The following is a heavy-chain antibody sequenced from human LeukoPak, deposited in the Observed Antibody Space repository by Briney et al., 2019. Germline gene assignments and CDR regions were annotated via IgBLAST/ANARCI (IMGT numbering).Heavy chain of an antibody. CDR2: ISYDGSNK. CDR3: ARTTLPLIYYFDY. Sequence: PGRSLRLSCAASGFTFSSYGMHWVRQAPGKGLEWVAVISYDGSNKYYADSVKGRFTISRDNSKNTLYLQMNSLRAEDTAVYYCARTTLPLIYYFDYWGQGTLVTVSS. D-gene: IGHD3/OR15-3a*01. J-gene: IGHJ4*02. V-gene: IGHV3-30*03. CDR1: GFTFSSYG.